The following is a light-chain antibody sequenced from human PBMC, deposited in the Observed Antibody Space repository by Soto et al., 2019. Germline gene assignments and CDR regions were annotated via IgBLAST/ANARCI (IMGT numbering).Light chain of an antibody. CDR2: DVT. CDR3: CSYAGTFTFV. CDR1: SSDVGGYNY. Sequence: SVLTQPRSVSGSPGQSVTISCTGTSSDVGGYNYVSWYQQLPGKAPKLMIYDVTKRPSGVPDRFSGSKSGNTASLTISGLQAEDEADYYCCSYAGTFTFVFGTGTKVTVL. J-gene: IGLJ1*01. V-gene: IGLV2-11*01.